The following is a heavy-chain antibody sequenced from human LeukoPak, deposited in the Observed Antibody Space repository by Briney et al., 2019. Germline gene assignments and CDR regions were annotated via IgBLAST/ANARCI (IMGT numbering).Heavy chain of an antibody. CDR3: AREDIVVVPAAVDYGMDV. D-gene: IGHD2-2*01. V-gene: IGHV1-3*01. CDR1: GYTFTSYA. CDR2: INAGNGNT. Sequence: GASVRVSCKASGYTFTSYAMHWVRQAPGQRLEWMGWINAGNGNTKYSQKFQGRVTITRDTSASTAYMELSSLRSEDTAVYHCAREDIVVVPAAVDYGMDVWGQGTTVTVSS. J-gene: IGHJ6*02.